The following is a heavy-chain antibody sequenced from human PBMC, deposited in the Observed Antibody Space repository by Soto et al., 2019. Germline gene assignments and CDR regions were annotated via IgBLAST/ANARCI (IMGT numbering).Heavy chain of an antibody. Sequence: EVQLVESGGGLVKPGGSLRLSCTASGFIFRTYGMTWVRQAPGKGLEWVSSIYGSGTFIYYADSVTGRFTISRDDAKNSLFRQMNSLRAEDTAVYYCGRAIGRGIIGDWGQGTLVTVSS. J-gene: IGHJ4*02. CDR2: IYGSGTFI. CDR1: GFIFRTYG. D-gene: IGHD3-16*02. CDR3: GRAIGRGIIGD. V-gene: IGHV3-21*01.